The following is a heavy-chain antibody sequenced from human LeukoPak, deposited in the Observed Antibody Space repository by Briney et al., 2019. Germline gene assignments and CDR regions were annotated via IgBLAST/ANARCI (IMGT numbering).Heavy chain of an antibody. CDR3: ARGNDFWSGYGY. CDR1: GYTFTGYY. Sequence: ASVKVSCKASGYTFTGYYMHWVRQAPGQGLEWMGRINPNSGGTNYAQKFQGRVTMTRNTSISTAYMELSSLRSEDTAVYYCARGNDFWSGYGYWGQGTLVTVSS. V-gene: IGHV1-2*06. J-gene: IGHJ4*02. D-gene: IGHD3-3*01. CDR2: INPNSGGT.